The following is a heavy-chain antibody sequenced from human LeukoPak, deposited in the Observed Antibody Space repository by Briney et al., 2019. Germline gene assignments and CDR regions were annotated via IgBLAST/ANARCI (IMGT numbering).Heavy chain of an antibody. CDR2: IYYSRTT. V-gene: IGHV4-59*11. CDR1: GGSISSHY. D-gene: IGHD4-17*01. Sequence: PSETLSLTCTVSGGSISSHYWSWIRQPPGKGLEWIGYIYYSRTTNYNPSLKSRVTISVDTSKNQFSLQLRSVTAADTAVYYCAREDPQTTVPEGMDVWGQGTTVTVSS. J-gene: IGHJ6*02. CDR3: AREDPQTTVPEGMDV.